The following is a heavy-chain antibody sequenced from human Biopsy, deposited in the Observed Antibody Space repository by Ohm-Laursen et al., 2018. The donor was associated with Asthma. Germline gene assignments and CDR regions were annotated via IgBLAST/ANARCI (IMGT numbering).Heavy chain of an antibody. D-gene: IGHD2-15*01. CDR3: AGFCSGGNCPDH. CDR1: GVSIRSYY. J-gene: IGHJ4*02. V-gene: IGHV4-59*01. CDR2: IHYSGST. Sequence: SETLSLTCTVSGVSIRSYYWTWIRQPPGKGLEWIGNIHYSGSTYSNPSLKSRVTISVDTPKKQISLRLSSVTAADTAVYYCAGFCSGGNCPDHWGQGTLVTVSS.